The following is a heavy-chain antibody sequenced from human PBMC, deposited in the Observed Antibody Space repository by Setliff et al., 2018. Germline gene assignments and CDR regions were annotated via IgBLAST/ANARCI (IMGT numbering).Heavy chain of an antibody. CDR2: IYTSGTT. D-gene: IGHD2-8*01. CDR3: ARGRLLYVGDSHYFDN. V-gene: IGHV4-61*09. CDR1: GGSLSSGPYY. Sequence: PSETLSLTCTVSGGSLSSGPYYWTWVRQPAGKGLEWIGHIYTSGTTNYSPSLKSRVTISADTSKNQFSLQLSSVTATDTAVYYCARGRLLYVGDSHYFDNWGQGTLVTVSS. J-gene: IGHJ4*02.